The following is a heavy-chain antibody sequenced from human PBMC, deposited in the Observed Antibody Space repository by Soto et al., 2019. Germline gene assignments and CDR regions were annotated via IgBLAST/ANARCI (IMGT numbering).Heavy chain of an antibody. Sequence: QLQLQESGPGLVKPSETLSLTCTVSGCSISSNIYYWGWIRQPPGKGLEWIGNIHYSGSTYYVSSLKSRVPISVDTSKTQFSLKLSSVTAADTAVYYCASQHYYDSSGYYVGYWGQGTLVIVSS. CDR3: ASQHYYDSSGYYVGY. CDR1: GCSISSNIYY. D-gene: IGHD3-22*01. CDR2: IHYSGST. V-gene: IGHV4-39*01. J-gene: IGHJ4*02.